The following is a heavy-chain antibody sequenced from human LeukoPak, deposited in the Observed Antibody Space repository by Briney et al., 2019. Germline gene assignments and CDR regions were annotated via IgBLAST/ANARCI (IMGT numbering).Heavy chain of an antibody. D-gene: IGHD3-10*01. J-gene: IGHJ4*02. CDR3: ARRRITMVRGVLDY. CDR1: GGSISSSSYY. Sequence: SETLSLTCTVSGGSISSSSYYWGWIRQPPGKGLEWIGEINHSGSTNYNPSLKSRVTISVDTSKNQFSLKLSSVTAADTAVYYCARRRITMVRGVLDYWGQGTLVTVSS. CDR2: INHSGST. V-gene: IGHV4-39*07.